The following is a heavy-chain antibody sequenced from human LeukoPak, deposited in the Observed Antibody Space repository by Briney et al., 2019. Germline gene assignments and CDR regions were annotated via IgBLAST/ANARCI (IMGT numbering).Heavy chain of an antibody. Sequence: NPSETLSLTCSVSGGSMTNLYWTWIRQPPGKGLEWIGDIYDSGSTRYNTSLESRVTISVDTSKKQFSLKLNSVTAADTAVYYCARTGSGYYLFDYWGQGTLVTVSS. V-gene: IGHV4-59*01. CDR3: ARTGSGYYLFDY. CDR2: IYDSGST. D-gene: IGHD3-22*01. CDR1: GGSMTNLY. J-gene: IGHJ4*02.